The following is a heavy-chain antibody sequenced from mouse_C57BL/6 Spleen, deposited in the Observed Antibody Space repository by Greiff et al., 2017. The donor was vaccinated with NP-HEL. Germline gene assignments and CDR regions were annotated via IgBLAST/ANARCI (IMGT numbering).Heavy chain of an antibody. J-gene: IGHJ4*01. CDR2: IDPETGGP. CDR3: TREYYMDY. V-gene: IGHV1-15*01. Sequence: VQGVESGAELVRPGASVTLSCKASGYTFTDYEMHWVKQTPVHGLEWIGAIDPETGGPAYNQKFKGKAILTADKSSSTAYMELRSLTSEDSAVDYCTREYYMDYWGQGTSVTVSS. CDR1: GYTFTDYE. D-gene: IGHD5-1*01.